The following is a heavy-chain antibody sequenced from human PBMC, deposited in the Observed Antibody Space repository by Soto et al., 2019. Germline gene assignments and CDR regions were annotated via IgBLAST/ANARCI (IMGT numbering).Heavy chain of an antibody. CDR1: GFTFSSYG. CDR3: ARDVGYCSGGSCLPAYYFDY. V-gene: IGHV3-33*01. D-gene: IGHD2-15*01. Sequence: GGSLRLSCAASGFTFSSYGMHWVRQAPGKGLEWVAVIWYDGSNKYYADSVKGRFTISRDNSKNRLFLQMNSLRAEDTAVYYCARDVGYCSGGSCLPAYYFDYWGQGTLVTVSS. CDR2: IWYDGSNK. J-gene: IGHJ4*02.